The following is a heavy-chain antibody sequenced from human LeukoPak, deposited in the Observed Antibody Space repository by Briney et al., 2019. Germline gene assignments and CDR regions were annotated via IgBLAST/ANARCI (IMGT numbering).Heavy chain of an antibody. D-gene: IGHD5-18*01. CDR2: IYHSGST. CDR3: ARGGYSYGFDY. J-gene: IGHJ4*02. Sequence: SQTLSLTCAVPGGSISSGGYSWSWIRQPPGKGLEWIGYIYHSGSTYYNPSLKSRVTISVDRSKNQFSLKLSSVTAADTAVYYCARGGYSYGFDYWGQGTLVTVSS. CDR1: GGSISSGGYS. V-gene: IGHV4-30-2*01.